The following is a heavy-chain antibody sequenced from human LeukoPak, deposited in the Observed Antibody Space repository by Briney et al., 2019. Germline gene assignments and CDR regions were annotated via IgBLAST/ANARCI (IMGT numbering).Heavy chain of an antibody. CDR1: GYTFTSNY. CDR3: ARDNSVRDEAWWFNP. V-gene: IGHV1-46*01. J-gene: IGHJ5*02. D-gene: IGHD5-24*01. Sequence: GASVKVSCKAFGYTFTSNYMHWVRQAPGQGPEWMGVISPSGGSTTYAQKFQGRVTLTRDMSTSTDYLGLSSLRSEDTAVYYCARDNSVRDEAWWFNPWGQGTLVTVSA. CDR2: ISPSGGST.